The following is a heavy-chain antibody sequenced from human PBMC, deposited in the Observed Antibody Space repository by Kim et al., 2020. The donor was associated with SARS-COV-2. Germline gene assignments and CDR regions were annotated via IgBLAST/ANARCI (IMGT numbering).Heavy chain of an antibody. Sequence: GESLKMSCRDSGDGATMHWISWVRQMPGQGLEWMARIDLSDSYSAYSPSFEGQISVSADKSLTTAYLHWRSLKASDSALNFCVRHRGGTGSYVSFFVEWGRGTLVTVSS. CDR1: GDGATMHW. CDR2: IDLSDSYS. J-gene: IGHJ4*02. CDR3: VRHRGGTGSYVSFFVE. V-gene: IGHV5-10-1*04. D-gene: IGHD3-16*01.